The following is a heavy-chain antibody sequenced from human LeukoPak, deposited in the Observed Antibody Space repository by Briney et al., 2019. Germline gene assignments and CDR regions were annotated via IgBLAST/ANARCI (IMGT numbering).Heavy chain of an antibody. CDR1: GFTFSSYW. Sequence: GGSLRLSCAASGFTFSSYWMHWVRQAPGKGLVWVSRISDGSSTSYADSVKGRFTISRDNAKNTLYLQMNSLRDEDTAVYYCGRVPSEYNGYFDYWGQGTRVTVSS. CDR3: GRVPSEYNGYFDY. CDR2: ISDGSST. D-gene: IGHD5-12*01. J-gene: IGHJ4*02. V-gene: IGHV3-74*01.